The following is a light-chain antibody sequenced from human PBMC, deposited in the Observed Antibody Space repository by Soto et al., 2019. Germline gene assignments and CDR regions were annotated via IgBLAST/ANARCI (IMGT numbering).Light chain of an antibody. CDR3: QQYDT. CDR2: GAS. CDR1: HTITSRD. V-gene: IGKV3-20*01. J-gene: IGKJ2*01. Sequence: EIVLTQSPGTLSLSPGERATLSCRASHTITSRDLAWYQQRPGQAPRLLLYGASSRATGIPDRFTGSGSGTDFTLTISRLEPGDFAVYYCQQYDTFGQGTKLEIK.